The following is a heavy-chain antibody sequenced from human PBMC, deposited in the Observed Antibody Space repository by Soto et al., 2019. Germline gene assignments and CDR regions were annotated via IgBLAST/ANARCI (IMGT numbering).Heavy chain of an antibody. D-gene: IGHD3-9*01. J-gene: IGHJ4*02. CDR2: IYYSGST. Sequence: PSETLSLTCTVSGGSISSYYWSWIRQPPGKGLEWIGYIYYSGSTNYNPSLKSRVTISVDTSKNQFSLKLSSVTAADTAVYYCARGHFSYDILTGYSTGCYFDYWGQGTLVTISS. V-gene: IGHV4-59*01. CDR3: ARGHFSYDILTGYSTGCYFDY. CDR1: GGSISSYY.